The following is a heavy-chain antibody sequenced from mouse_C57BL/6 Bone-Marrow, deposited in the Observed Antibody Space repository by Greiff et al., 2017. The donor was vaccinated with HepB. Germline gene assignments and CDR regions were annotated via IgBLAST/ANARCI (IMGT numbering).Heavy chain of an antibody. CDR1: GYSFTDYN. CDR3: ARRGLYYGSSYDWYFDV. V-gene: IGHV1-39*01. D-gene: IGHD1-1*01. CDR2: INPNYGTT. Sequence: LEESGPELVKPGASVKISCKASGYSFTDYNMNWVKQSNGKSLEWIGVINPNYGTTSYNQKFKGKATLTVDQSSSTAYMQLNSLTSEDSAVYYCARRGLYYGSSYDWYFDVWGTGTTVTVSS. J-gene: IGHJ1*03.